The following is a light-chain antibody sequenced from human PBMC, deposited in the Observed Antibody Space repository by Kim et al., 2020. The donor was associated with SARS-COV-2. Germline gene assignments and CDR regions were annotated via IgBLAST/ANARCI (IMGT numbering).Light chain of an antibody. V-gene: IGLV3-1*01. Sequence: SYELTQAPSVSVSPGQTASITCSGDKLGNKYACWYQQRPGQSPVLVIYQDSKRPSGIPERFPGSNSGNTATLTISGTQAMDEADYYCQAWDSSTVV. J-gene: IGLJ2*01. CDR1: KLGNKY. CDR3: QAWDSSTVV. CDR2: QDS.